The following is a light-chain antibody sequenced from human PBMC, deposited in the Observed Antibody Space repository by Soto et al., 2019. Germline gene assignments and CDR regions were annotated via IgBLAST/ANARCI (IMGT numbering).Light chain of an antibody. CDR3: QQYNNWPPLT. J-gene: IGKJ4*01. Sequence: EVVVTQSPATLSVSLGGRATLSCRASQSVRTNLAWYQQKPGQAPRLLIYAASTRATGIPDRFSGSGSGTEFTLTITSLQSEDFAVYYCQQYNNWPPLTVGGGTKVEIK. CDR1: QSVRTN. CDR2: AAS. V-gene: IGKV3-15*01.